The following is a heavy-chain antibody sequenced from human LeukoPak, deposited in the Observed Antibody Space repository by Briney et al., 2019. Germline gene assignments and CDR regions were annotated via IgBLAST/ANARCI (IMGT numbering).Heavy chain of an antibody. Sequence: SETLSLTCTVSGGSISSYYWSWIRQPPGKGLEWIGYIYYSGSTNYNPSLKSRVTISVDTSKNQFSLKLSSVTAADTAVYYCARRRYYNSSGYDWYFDLWGRGTLVTVSS. D-gene: IGHD3-22*01. J-gene: IGHJ2*01. CDR1: GGSISSYY. V-gene: IGHV4-59*08. CDR2: IYYSGST. CDR3: ARRRYYNSSGYDWYFDL.